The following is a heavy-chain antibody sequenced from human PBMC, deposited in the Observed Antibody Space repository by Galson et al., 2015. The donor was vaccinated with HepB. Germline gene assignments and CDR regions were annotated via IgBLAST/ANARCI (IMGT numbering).Heavy chain of an antibody. Sequence: SLRLSCAASGFTFSSYGMNWVRQAPGKGLEWVSGITENDGSTYYADSVKGRFTISRDNSKNMLYLQMTSLRAEDTAVYYCAKRRRSLIVVIGVDYWGQGTLVTVSS. D-gene: IGHD3-22*01. CDR2: ITENDGST. CDR1: GFTFSSYG. J-gene: IGHJ4*02. CDR3: AKRRRSLIVVIGVDY. V-gene: IGHV3-23*01.